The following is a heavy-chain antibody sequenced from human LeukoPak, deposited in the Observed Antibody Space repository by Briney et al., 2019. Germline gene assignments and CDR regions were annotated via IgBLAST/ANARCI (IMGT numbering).Heavy chain of an antibody. CDR3: ASRKLGNDY. D-gene: IGHD7-27*01. J-gene: IGHJ4*02. V-gene: IGHV4-59*01. CDR2: IYYTGST. Sequence: SETLSLTCTVSGGSISSYYWSWIRQPPGKGLEWIGYIYYTGSTSYNPSLRSRVTMSADTSKNQFSLKLSSVTAADTAVYYCASRKLGNDYWGQGALVTVSS. CDR1: GGSISSYY.